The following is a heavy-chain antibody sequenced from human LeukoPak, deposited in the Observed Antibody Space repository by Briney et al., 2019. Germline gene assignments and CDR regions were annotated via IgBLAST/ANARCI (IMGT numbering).Heavy chain of an antibody. V-gene: IGHV1-8*02. CDR1: GGTFSSYA. D-gene: IGHD3-10*01. CDR2: MNPNSGDT. CDR3: ARDGDGSGSHRGY. Sequence: ASVKVSCKASGGTFSSYAISWVRQAPGQGLEWMGWMNPNSGDTGYIQKLQGRVTMTRDTSISTAYLELSGLTSEDTAVYYCARDGDGSGSHRGYWGQGTLVTVS. J-gene: IGHJ4*02.